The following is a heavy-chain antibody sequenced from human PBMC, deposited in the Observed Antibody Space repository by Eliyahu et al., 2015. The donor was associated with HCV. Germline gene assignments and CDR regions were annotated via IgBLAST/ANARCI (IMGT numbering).Heavy chain of an antibody. Sequence: QVQLQQWGAGLLKPSETLSLTCAVYGGSFSGYYWXWIRQPPGKGLEWIGEINHSGSTNYNPSLKSRVTISVDTSKNQFSLKLSSVTAADTAVYYCARNLPRGIVGGWPYYYYYYGMDVWGQGTTVTVSS. D-gene: IGHD6-19*01. CDR2: INHSGST. CDR3: ARNLPRGIVGGWPYYYYYYGMDV. CDR1: GGSFSGYY. V-gene: IGHV4-34*01. J-gene: IGHJ6*02.